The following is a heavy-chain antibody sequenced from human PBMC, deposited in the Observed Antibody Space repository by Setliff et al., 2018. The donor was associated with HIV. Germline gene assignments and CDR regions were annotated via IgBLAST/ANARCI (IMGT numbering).Heavy chain of an antibody. CDR3: ARGGREYGVNYYYYYMDV. J-gene: IGHJ6*03. D-gene: IGHD3-10*01. Sequence: SETLSLTCTVSGGSISDGYYYWSWIRQPAGKGLEWIGHIYTSGSTKYNPSLKSRVTISVDTSKNQFSLKLSSVTAADTAVYYCARGGREYGVNYYYYYMDVWGKGTTVTVSS. CDR2: IYTSGST. V-gene: IGHV4-61*09. CDR1: GGSISDGYYY.